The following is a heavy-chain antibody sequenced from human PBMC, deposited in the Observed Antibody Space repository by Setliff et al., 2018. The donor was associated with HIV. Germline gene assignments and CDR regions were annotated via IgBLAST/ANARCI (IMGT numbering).Heavy chain of an antibody. V-gene: IGHV1-8*03. J-gene: IGHJ4*02. CDR2: MNPNSGNT. CDR3: ARGAQDYEDYYFDY. D-gene: IGHD4-17*01. Sequence: ASVKVSCKASGYTFTNYDINWVRQATGQGLEWMGWMNPNSGNTGYAQKFQGRVTFTRSTSKGTAYMELSSLRSDDTALYYCARGAQDYEDYYFDYWGQGTLVTVSS. CDR1: GYTFTNYD.